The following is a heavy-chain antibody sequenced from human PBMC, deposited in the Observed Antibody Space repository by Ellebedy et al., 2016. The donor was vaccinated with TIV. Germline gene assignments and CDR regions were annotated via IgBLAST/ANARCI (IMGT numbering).Heavy chain of an antibody. Sequence: GGSLRLSXVASGLTFNSYWMNWVRQAPGKGLEWVAIIRQDGSETLYVDSVKGRFTISRDNAKMSVYLQMNSLRVEDTALYYCAGSTGWDLASWGQGTLVTVSS. CDR1: GLTFNSYW. D-gene: IGHD6-19*01. J-gene: IGHJ4*02. V-gene: IGHV3-7*01. CDR2: IRQDGSET. CDR3: AGSTGWDLAS.